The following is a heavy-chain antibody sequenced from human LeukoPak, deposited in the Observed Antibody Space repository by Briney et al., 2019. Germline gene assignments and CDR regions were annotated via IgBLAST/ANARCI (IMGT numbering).Heavy chain of an antibody. CDR1: GFTFSSYW. J-gene: IGHJ4*01. CDR3: AREVVAAPGTVDY. Sequence: GGSLRLSCAVSGFTFSSYWMSWVRQAPGKGLERVANIKQDGSEKYYVDSVKGRFTISRDNAKNSLYLQMNSLRAEDTAVYYCAREVVAAPGTVDYWGQGTLVTVSS. CDR2: IKQDGSEK. V-gene: IGHV3-7*03. D-gene: IGHD6-13*01.